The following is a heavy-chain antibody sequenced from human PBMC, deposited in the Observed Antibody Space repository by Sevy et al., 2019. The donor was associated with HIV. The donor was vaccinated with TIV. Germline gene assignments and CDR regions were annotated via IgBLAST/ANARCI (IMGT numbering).Heavy chain of an antibody. CDR3: AKEIAVAGSFDY. J-gene: IGHJ4*02. CDR1: GFTFSSYA. V-gene: IGHV3-23*01. Sequence: GGSLRLSCAASGFTFSSYAMSWVRQAPGKGLEWVSAISGSGGSTYYADSVKGRFTISRDNSKNTLYLQMNSLRAEDTALYYRAKEIAVAGSFDYWGQGTLVTVSS. D-gene: IGHD6-19*01. CDR2: ISGSGGST.